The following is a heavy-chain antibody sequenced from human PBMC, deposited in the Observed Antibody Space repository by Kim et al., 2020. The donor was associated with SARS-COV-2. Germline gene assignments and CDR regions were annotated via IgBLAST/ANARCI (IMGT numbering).Heavy chain of an antibody. CDR1: GFTFSRYS. CDR2: ISSGISSI. D-gene: IGHD2-2*01. CDR3: ARVSVVIPRREYYFDN. J-gene: IGHJ4*02. Sequence: GGSLRLSCDASGFTFSRYSMNWVRQAPGKGLEWVSSISSGISSIYYADSLKGRFTISRDNAKNSVYLQLNSLRAEDTAVYYCARVSVVIPRREYYFDNWGQGTLVTVSS. V-gene: IGHV3-21*01.